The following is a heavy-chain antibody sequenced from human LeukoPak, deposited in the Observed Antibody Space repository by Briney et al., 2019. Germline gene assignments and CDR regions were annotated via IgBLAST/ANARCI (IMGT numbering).Heavy chain of an antibody. D-gene: IGHD4-17*01. CDR3: ARAGRLRRPGAFDI. Sequence: GGSLRLFCAASGFTFSSYAMTWVRQAPGKGLEWVSGINWNGGSTGYADSVKGRFTISRDNAKNSLFLQMNSLRAEDTALYYCARAGRLRRPGAFDIWGQGTMVTVSS. CDR2: INWNGGST. CDR1: GFTFSSYA. J-gene: IGHJ3*02. V-gene: IGHV3-20*04.